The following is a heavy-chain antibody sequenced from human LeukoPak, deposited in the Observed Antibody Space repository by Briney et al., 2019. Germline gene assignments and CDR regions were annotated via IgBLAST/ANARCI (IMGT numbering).Heavy chain of an antibody. CDR3: TRGLYYYDSSDSDGFAI. CDR1: GYTLVSYD. Sequence: ASVKVSCKASGYTLVSYDINWVRQAPGQGLEWMGRMNPKSGNTGYAQKFQGRVTFTRTTSISTAYMELRSLTSDDTAVYYCTRGLYYYDSSDSDGFAIWGQGTMVTVYS. J-gene: IGHJ3*02. CDR2: MNPKSGNT. D-gene: IGHD3-22*01. V-gene: IGHV1-8*01.